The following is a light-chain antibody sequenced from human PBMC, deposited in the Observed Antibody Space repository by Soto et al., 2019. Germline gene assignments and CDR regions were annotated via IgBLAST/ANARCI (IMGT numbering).Light chain of an antibody. CDR2: GAS. CDR1: QSVSNNY. CDR3: QQCYNWPQWT. V-gene: IGKV3-11*01. J-gene: IGKJ1*01. Sequence: EIVLTQSPGTLSLSPWERATLSCRASQSVSNNYLAWYQQKPGQAPRLLIYGASTRATGVPPRFSGSGSGTEFTLTISSLEPEDFAVYYCQQCYNWPQWTFGQGTKVDIK.